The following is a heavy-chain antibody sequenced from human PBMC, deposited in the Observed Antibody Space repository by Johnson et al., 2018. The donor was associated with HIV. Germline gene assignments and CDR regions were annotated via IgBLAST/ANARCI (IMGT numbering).Heavy chain of an antibody. Sequence: VQLVESGGGLVQPGGSLRLSCAASGFTFSSYAMAWVRQAPGKGLEWVSTISGSGSSTHYADSVKGRFTISRDNSRNTMYLQMNSLRAEDTAVYYCAKERGYDSIGYNRWYVPDAFDIWGQGTMVTVSS. CDR3: AKERGYDSIGYNRWYVPDAFDI. J-gene: IGHJ3*02. CDR1: GFTFSSYA. D-gene: IGHD3-22*01. V-gene: IGHV3-23*04. CDR2: ISGSGSST.